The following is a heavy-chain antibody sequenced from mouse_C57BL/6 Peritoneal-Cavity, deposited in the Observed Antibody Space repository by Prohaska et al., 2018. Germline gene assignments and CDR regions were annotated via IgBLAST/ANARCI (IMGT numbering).Heavy chain of an antibody. CDR1: GYTFTDYY. Sequence: PGASVKMSCKASGYTFTDYYMNWVKQSQGKSVEWIGVIKDYKGGTSDNQKFKGKATLTVYNASRADYMELNSLTSEDSAVYYCARGVATVVAYYFDYWGQGTTLTVSS. J-gene: IGHJ2*01. CDR2: IKDYKGGT. D-gene: IGHD1-1*01. V-gene: IGHV1-19*01. CDR3: ARGVATVVAYYFDY.